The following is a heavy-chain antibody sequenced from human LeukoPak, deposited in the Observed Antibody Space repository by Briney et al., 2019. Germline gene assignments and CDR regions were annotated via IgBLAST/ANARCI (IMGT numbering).Heavy chain of an antibody. Sequence: PWETLCLTCAVSGVSISSYYWSWIRQPPGKGLEWIGRIYCSGSTNYNAALKSRGTISVETSKNQLSLKLSSVTAAETAVYYCARVLGGGEGDAFDIWGQGTMVTVSS. J-gene: IGHJ3*02. CDR2: IYCSGST. V-gene: IGHV4-59*01. CDR3: ARVLGGGEGDAFDI. CDR1: GVSISSYY. D-gene: IGHD3-16*01.